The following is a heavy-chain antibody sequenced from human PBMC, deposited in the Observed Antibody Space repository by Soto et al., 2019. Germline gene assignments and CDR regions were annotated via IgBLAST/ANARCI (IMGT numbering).Heavy chain of an antibody. V-gene: IGHV3-23*01. CDR1: GFTFRNYA. J-gene: IGHJ4*02. Sequence: EVQLLDSGGGLIQPGGSLRLSCAASGFTFRNYAMNWVRQAPGKWLEWVSGISDSGGSTYYADSVKGRFTVSRDNSKNTVFLQMNSLRAADTAVYFCAKGMYYYDSSGYRLFDSWGQGTLVTVSS. CDR2: ISDSGGST. CDR3: AKGMYYYDSSGYRLFDS. D-gene: IGHD3-22*01.